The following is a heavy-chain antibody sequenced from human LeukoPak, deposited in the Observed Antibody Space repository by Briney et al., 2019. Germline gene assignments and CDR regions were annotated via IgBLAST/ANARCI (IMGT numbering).Heavy chain of an antibody. Sequence: SETLSLTCAVYGGSFSGYYWSWIRQPPGKGLEWIGEINHSGCTNYNPSLKSRVTISVDTSKNQFSLKLSSVTAADTAVYYCASVSNSSGYYYSDYWGQGTLVTVSS. CDR3: ASVSNSSGYYYSDY. J-gene: IGHJ4*02. CDR2: INHSGCT. D-gene: IGHD3-22*01. CDR1: GGSFSGYY. V-gene: IGHV4-34*01.